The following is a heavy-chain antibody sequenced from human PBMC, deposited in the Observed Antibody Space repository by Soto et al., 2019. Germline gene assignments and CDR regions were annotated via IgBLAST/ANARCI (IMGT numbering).Heavy chain of an antibody. Sequence: AGGSLRLSCAASGFAFSSYAMTWVRQAPGKGLEWVSGISSTGVTTFYADSVKGRFTISRDNSKNTLYLQMHVLRAEDTAVYYCAKSNVVLRLFYFDHWGQGTPVTVSS. J-gene: IGHJ4*01. CDR1: GFAFSSYA. D-gene: IGHD3-22*01. CDR3: AKSNVVLRLFYFDH. CDR2: ISSTGVTT. V-gene: IGHV3-23*01.